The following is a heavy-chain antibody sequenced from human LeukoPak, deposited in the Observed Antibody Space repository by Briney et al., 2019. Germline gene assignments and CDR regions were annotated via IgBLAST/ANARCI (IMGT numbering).Heavy chain of an antibody. D-gene: IGHD3-22*01. Sequence: ASVKVSCKASGYTFTSYGISWVRQAPGQGLEWMGWISAYNGNTNYAQKFQGRVTMTRDTSISTAYMELSRLRSDDTAVYYCARVRDDSSGYSHYYYYYMDVWGKGATVTVSS. CDR1: GYTFTSYG. CDR2: ISAYNGNT. J-gene: IGHJ6*03. V-gene: IGHV1-18*01. CDR3: ARVRDDSSGYSHYYYYYMDV.